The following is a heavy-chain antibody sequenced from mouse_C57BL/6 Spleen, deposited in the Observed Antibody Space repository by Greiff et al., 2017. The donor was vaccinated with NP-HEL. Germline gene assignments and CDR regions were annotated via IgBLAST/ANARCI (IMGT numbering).Heavy chain of an antibody. J-gene: IGHJ3*01. CDR2: INPSSGYT. CDR1: GYTFTSYW. Sequence: QVQLQQSGAELAKPGASVKLSCKASGYTFTSYWMHWVKQRPGQGLEWIGYINPSSGYTKYNQKFKDKATLTADKSSSTAYLRLSSLTYEDAAVYYCSPHYGSFAYWGQGTLVTVSA. D-gene: IGHD1-1*01. V-gene: IGHV1-7*01. CDR3: SPHYGSFAY.